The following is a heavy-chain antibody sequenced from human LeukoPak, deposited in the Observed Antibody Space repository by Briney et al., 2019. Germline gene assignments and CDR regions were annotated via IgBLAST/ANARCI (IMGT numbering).Heavy chain of an antibody. CDR3: AKGRYSSSWYLGQYYFDY. V-gene: IGHV3-23*01. Sequence: GGSLRLSCAASGFTFSSYAMSWVRQAPGKGLEWVSAISGIGGSTYYADSVKGRFTISRDNSKNTLYLQMNSLRAEDTAVYYCAKGRYSSSWYLGQYYFDYWGQGTLVTVSS. J-gene: IGHJ4*02. D-gene: IGHD6-13*01. CDR2: ISGIGGST. CDR1: GFTFSSYA.